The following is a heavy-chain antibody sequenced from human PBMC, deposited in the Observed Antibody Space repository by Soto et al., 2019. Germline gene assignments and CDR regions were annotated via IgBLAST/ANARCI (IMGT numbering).Heavy chain of an antibody. V-gene: IGHV3-72*01. CDR1: GFTFSDHY. CDR2: IRNKANSDTT. D-gene: IGHD5-18*01. CDR3: ARDSSSGYMAY. J-gene: IGHJ4*02. Sequence: EVPLVESGGGLVQPGGSLRLSCAASGFTFSDHYMDWVRQATGEGLEWVGRIRNKANSDTTEYAASMKGRFTISRDESKNSLYLQMNSLKTEDAAVYYGARDSSSGYMAYWGQGILVTVSS.